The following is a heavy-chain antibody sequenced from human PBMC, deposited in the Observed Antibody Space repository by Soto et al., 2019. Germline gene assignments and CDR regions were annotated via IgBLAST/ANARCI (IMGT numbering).Heavy chain of an antibody. D-gene: IGHD2-15*01. CDR1: GFTFSSYE. CDR2: ISSSGSTI. CDR3: AREYRRYCSGGSRSSDGMDA. J-gene: IGHJ6*04. V-gene: IGHV3-48*03. Sequence: PGGSLQLSCAASGFTFSSYEMNWVRQAPGKGLEWVSYISSSGSTIYYADSVKGRFTISRDNAKNSLYLQMNSLRAEDTAVYYCAREYRRYCSGGSRSSDGMDACGKRNT.